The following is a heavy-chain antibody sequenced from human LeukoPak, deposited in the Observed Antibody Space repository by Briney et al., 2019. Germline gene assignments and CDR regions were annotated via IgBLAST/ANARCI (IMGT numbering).Heavy chain of an antibody. J-gene: IGHJ4*02. V-gene: IGHV3-7*01. CDR1: GFTFSSYW. CDR2: IKQDGSEK. CDR3: ARDGYLDYDSSGAPQY. D-gene: IGHD3-22*01. Sequence: PGGSLRLSCAASGFTFSSYWMSWVRQAPGKGLEWVANIKQDGSEKYYVDSVKGRFTISRDNAKNSLYLQMNSLRAEDTAVYYCARDGYLDYDSSGAPQYWGQGTLVTVSS.